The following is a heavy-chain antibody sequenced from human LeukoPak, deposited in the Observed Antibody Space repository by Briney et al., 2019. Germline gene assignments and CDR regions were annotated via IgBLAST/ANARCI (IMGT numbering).Heavy chain of an antibody. CDR3: ARALPGAATAHNWFDP. V-gene: IGHV1-18*01. J-gene: IGHJ5*02. CDR2: ISGFNGAT. D-gene: IGHD6-13*01. CDR1: GYTFTIYG. Sequence: AAVRVSCKASGYTFTIYGISWVRQAPGQGLEWMGWISGFNGATNYAQKFQGRVTMTIDTSTNTTYMDLRTVTSDDTAIYYCARALPGAATAHNWFDPWGQGTLVTVSS.